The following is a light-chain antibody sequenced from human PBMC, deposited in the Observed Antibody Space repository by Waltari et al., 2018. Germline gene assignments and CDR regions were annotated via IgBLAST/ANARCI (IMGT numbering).Light chain of an antibody. CDR2: HAS. CDR3: QYYDNSVIT. Sequence: EIVLTQSPATLSLSPGERATLSCGASQSLSTSYFALYQQKPGLAPRLLMYHASSRATGIPDRFSGSGAGTDFTLTISRLEPEDFAVYYCQYYDNSVITFGQGTRLEI. J-gene: IGKJ5*01. CDR1: QSLSTSY. V-gene: IGKV3D-20*01.